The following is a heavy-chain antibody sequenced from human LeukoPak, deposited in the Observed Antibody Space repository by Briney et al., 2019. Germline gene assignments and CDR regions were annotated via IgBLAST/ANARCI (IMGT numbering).Heavy chain of an antibody. V-gene: IGHV3-30-3*01. CDR2: ISYDGSNK. J-gene: IGHJ4*02. CDR3: ARDSSTLVITYGLDY. CDR1: GGTFSSYA. D-gene: IGHD3-22*01. Sequence: SCKASGGTFSSYAIHWVRQAPGKGLEWVAVISYDGSNKYYADSVKGRFSISRDNSKNTLYLQMNSLRAEDTAVYYCARDSSTLVITYGLDYWGQGTLVTVSS.